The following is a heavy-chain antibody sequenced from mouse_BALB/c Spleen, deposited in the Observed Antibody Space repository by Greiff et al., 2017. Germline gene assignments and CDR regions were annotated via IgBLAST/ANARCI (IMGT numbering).Heavy chain of an antibody. D-gene: IGHD3-3*01. CDR1: GFTFSSYY. Sequence: EVQVVESGGGLVKLGGSLKLSCAASGFTFSSYYMSWVRQTPEKRLELVAAINSNGGSTYYPDTVKGRFTISRDNAKNTLYLQMSSLKSEDTALYYCARRAFHYFDYWGQGTTLTVSS. CDR2: INSNGGST. J-gene: IGHJ2*01. CDR3: ARRAFHYFDY. V-gene: IGHV5-6-2*01.